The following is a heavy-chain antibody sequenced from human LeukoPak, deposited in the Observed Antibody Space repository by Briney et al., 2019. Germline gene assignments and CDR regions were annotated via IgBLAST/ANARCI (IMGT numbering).Heavy chain of an antibody. CDR3: GRTFPPLRTSSAGDL. D-gene: IGHD3-16*01. V-gene: IGHV3-69-1*02. J-gene: IGHJ4*02. CDR2: ISGLSTHI. CDR1: GFTFSDYE. Sequence: GGSLRLSCSACGFTFSDYEMNWVRQAPGKGLEWVSSISGLSTHIYYGDSVKGRFSISRDNAKNSVYLQMNSLGVEDTAIYYCGRTFPPLRTSSAGDLWGQGILVTVSS.